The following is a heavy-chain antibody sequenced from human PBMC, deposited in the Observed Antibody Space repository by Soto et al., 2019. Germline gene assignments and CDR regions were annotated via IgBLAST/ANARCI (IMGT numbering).Heavy chain of an antibody. Sequence: QVQLVQSGAEVKKPGSSVKVSCKASGGTFSSYAISWVRQAPGQGLEWMGGIIPIFGTANYAQKFQGRVTITADESTSTAYMELSSLRSEDTAVYYCARDRRMATTRRSYWYFDLWGRGTLVTVSS. CDR3: ARDRRMATTRRSYWYFDL. D-gene: IGHD5-12*01. J-gene: IGHJ2*01. V-gene: IGHV1-69*12. CDR2: IIPIFGTA. CDR1: GGTFSSYA.